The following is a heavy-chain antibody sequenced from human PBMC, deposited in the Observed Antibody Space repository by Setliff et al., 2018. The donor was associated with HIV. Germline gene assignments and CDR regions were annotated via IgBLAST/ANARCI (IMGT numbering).Heavy chain of an antibody. CDR2: MYHTGNT. V-gene: IGHV4-30-4*01. D-gene: IGHD2-8*01. J-gene: IGHJ5*02. Sequence: PSKTLSLTCSVSGVSITTDGYYWSWIRHYPGKGLEWIGYMYHTGNTYYNPSLKSRVAISVDTSENQFSLKLNSVTAADTAVYYCARRGRDGVLIVFATGFDPWGQGTLVTVSS. CDR1: GVSITTDGYY. CDR3: ARRGRDGVLIVFATGFDP.